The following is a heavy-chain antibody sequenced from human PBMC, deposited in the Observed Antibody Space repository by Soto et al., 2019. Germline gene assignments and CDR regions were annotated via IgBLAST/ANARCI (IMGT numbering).Heavy chain of an antibody. CDR2: FSHSGST. CDR3: ARDELGP. CDR1: GGSFSAYY. Sequence: PSETLSLTCAVYGGSFSAYYWNWIRQPPGKGLEWIEEFSHSGSTNYSPSLKSRVTISVDTSKNQFSLKLSSVTAADTAVYYCARDELGPWGQGTLVTVSS. D-gene: IGHD3-10*01. J-gene: IGHJ5*02. V-gene: IGHV4-34*01.